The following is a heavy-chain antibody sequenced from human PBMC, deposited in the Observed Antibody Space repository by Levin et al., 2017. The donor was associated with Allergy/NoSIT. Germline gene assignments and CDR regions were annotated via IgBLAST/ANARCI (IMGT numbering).Heavy chain of an antibody. J-gene: IGHJ5*02. D-gene: IGHD4-17*01. CDR2: INHSGST. CDR1: GGSFRGYY. Sequence: SQTLSLTCAVYGGSFRGYYWSWIRQPPGKGLEWIGEINHSGSTNYNPSLKSRVTISVDTSKNQFSLKLSSVTAADTAVYYCAREKATVTTVKWFDPWGQGTLVTVSS. CDR3: AREKATVTTVKWFDP. V-gene: IGHV4-34*01.